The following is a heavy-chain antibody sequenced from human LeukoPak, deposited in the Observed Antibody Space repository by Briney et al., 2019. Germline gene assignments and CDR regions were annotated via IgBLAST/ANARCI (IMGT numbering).Heavy chain of an antibody. V-gene: IGHV3-74*01. CDR2: INSDGSWT. CDR1: GNYW. J-gene: IGHJ4*02. Sequence: PAGGSLRLSCAASGNYWMHWVRQAPGKGLVWVSHINSDGSWTSYADSVKGRFTISKDNAKNTVYLQMNSLRVEDTAVYYCVSFYETYWGRGTLVTVSS. CDR3: VSFYETY. D-gene: IGHD2/OR15-2a*01.